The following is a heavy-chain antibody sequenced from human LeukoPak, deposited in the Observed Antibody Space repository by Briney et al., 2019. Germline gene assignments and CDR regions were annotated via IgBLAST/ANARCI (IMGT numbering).Heavy chain of an antibody. D-gene: IGHD6-6*01. CDR3: AREIRSSSVFDY. J-gene: IGHJ4*02. V-gene: IGHV3-21*01. Sequence: GGSLRLSCAASGFTFSSYPMHWVRQAPGKGLEWVSSISRRSSYIYYADSVKGRFTISRDNAKNSLYLQMNSLRAEDTAVYYCAREIRSSSVFDYWGQGTLVTVSS. CDR1: GFTFSSYP. CDR2: ISRRSSYI.